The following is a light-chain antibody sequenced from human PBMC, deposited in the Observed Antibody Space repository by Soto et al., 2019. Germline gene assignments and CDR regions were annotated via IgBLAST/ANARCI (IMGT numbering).Light chain of an antibody. CDR3: QTGGTGIHYV. CDR1: SGHSSYA. J-gene: IGLJ1*01. Sequence: QLVLTQLPSASASLGASVKLTCTLSSGHSSYAIAWHQQQPEKGPRYLMKLNSDGSHSKGDGIPDRFSGSSSGAERYLTISSLQSEVEADYYCQTGGTGIHYVFGTGTKLTVL. CDR2: LNSDGSH. V-gene: IGLV4-69*01.